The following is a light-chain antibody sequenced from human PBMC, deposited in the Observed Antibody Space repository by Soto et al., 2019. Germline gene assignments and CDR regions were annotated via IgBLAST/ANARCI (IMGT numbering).Light chain of an antibody. J-gene: IGLJ3*02. V-gene: IGLV2-14*03. CDR2: DVS. CDR1: SSDVGGYNY. CDR3: SSYTSSSTLV. Sequence: QSALTQPASVSGSTGQSITISCTGNSSDVGGYNYVSWYQHHPGKAPKLMIYDVSNRPSGVSNRFSGSKSGNTASLTISGLQAEDEADYYCSSYTSSSTLVFGGGTKLTVL.